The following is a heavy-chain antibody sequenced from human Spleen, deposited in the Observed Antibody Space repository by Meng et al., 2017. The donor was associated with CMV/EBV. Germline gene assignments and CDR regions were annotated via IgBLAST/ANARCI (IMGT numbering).Heavy chain of an antibody. D-gene: IGHD6-25*01. Sequence: SGFNFSGSAVHWVRQASGKGLEWVGRIRSKTNNYATSYGASMRGRFTISRDDSKNTAYLQMDSLETDDTAVYYCARPMTAGNWLAPWGQGTLVTVSS. CDR1: GFNFSGSA. CDR3: ARPMTAGNWLAP. J-gene: IGHJ5*02. CDR2: IRSKTNNYAT. V-gene: IGHV3-73*01.